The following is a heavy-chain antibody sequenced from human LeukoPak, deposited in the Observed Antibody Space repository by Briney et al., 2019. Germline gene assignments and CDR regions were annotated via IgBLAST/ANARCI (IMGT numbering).Heavy chain of an antibody. J-gene: IGHJ3*02. CDR2: IYSGGST. V-gene: IGHV4-4*07. D-gene: IGHD6-6*01. CDR1: GGSFTTHY. Sequence: TETLSLTCTVSGGSFTTHYWNWFRQPAGKGLEWIGRIYSGGSTNYKSSLKSRVIMSIDTSKRQLSLKLSSVTAADTAIYYCARDIGLDYSSSSFASDIWGPGTLVIVSS. CDR3: ARDIGLDYSSSSFASDI.